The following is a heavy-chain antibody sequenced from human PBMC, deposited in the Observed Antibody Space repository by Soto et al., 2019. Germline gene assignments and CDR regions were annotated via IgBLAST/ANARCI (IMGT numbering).Heavy chain of an antibody. Sequence: QVQLQESGPGLVKPSETLSLTCTVSGGSISYYYWSWIRQPPGKGLEWIGNLYYSGSTKYNPSLKSRVTLSVDTSTNQCSLKLSSVTAADTAVYYCAKWKGGSGSGDWFDPWGQGTLVTVSS. V-gene: IGHV4-59*08. CDR1: GGSISYYY. CDR3: AKWKGGSGSGDWFDP. J-gene: IGHJ5*02. CDR2: LYYSGST. D-gene: IGHD3-10*01.